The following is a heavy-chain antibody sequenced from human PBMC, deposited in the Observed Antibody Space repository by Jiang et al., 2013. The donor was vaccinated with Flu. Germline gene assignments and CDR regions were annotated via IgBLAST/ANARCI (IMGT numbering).Heavy chain of an antibody. CDR3: TTPTVTDIHFDY. J-gene: IGHJ4*02. CDR1: GFIFSNAW. V-gene: IGHV3-15*07. D-gene: IGHD4-17*01. CDR2: VKSKTDGETT. Sequence: VESGGGLVKPGGSLRLSCGVSGFIFSNAWWNWVRQAPGKGLEWVGRVKSKTDGETTDYAAPVNGRFSISRDDSKDTLYLQMNSLKIEDTAVYYCTTPTVTDIHFDYWGQGTLVTVSS.